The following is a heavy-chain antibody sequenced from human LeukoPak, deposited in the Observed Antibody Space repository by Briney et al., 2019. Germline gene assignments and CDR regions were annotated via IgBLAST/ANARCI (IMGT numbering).Heavy chain of an antibody. V-gene: IGHV1-2*02. CDR2: INPNSGGT. Sequence: ASVKVSCKASGYTFTGYYMHWVRQAPGQGLEWMGWINPNSGGTNYAQKFQGRVTMTRDTSISTAYMELSRLRSDDTAVYYCARVPAATRHFDYWGQGTLVTVSS. J-gene: IGHJ4*02. D-gene: IGHD2-2*01. CDR3: ARVPAATRHFDY. CDR1: GYTFTGYY.